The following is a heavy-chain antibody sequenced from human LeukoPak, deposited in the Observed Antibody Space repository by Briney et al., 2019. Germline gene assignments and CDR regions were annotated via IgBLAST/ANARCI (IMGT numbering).Heavy chain of an antibody. D-gene: IGHD2/OR15-2a*01. J-gene: IGHJ5*02. V-gene: IGHV4-59*08. CDR1: GGSISSYY. CDR2: INHSGHT. Sequence: SETLSLTCTVSGGSISSYYWSWIRQSPGKGLEWIGYINHSGHTMSNPSLKSRVSLSLDTSNNQFSLKLSSVTAADTAVYYCARHPFQYPFDHWGQGTVVSVSS. CDR3: ARHPFQYPFDH.